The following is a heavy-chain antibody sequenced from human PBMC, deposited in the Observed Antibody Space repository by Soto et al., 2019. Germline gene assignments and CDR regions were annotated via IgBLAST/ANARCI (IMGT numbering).Heavy chain of an antibody. D-gene: IGHD2-2*01. CDR1: GGSISSSNW. Sequence: SETLSLTCAVSGGSISSSNWWSWVRQPPGKGLEWIGEIYHSGSTNYNPSLKSRVTISVDKSKNQFSLKLSSVTAADTAVYYCARGGYCSSTSCSGVNLFDPWGQGTLVTVSS. J-gene: IGHJ5*02. CDR3: ARGGYCSSTSCSGVNLFDP. CDR2: IYHSGST. V-gene: IGHV4-4*02.